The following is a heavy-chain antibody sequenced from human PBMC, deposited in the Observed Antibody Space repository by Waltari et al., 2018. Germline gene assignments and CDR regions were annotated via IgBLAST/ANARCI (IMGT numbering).Heavy chain of an antibody. V-gene: IGHV3-7*01. CDR1: GFTFSSYW. D-gene: IGHD3-22*01. Sequence: EVQLVESGGGLVQPGGSLRLSCAASGFTFSSYWMSWVRQAPGKGLEWVANIKQDGSEKYYVDSVKGRVTISRDNAKNSLYLQMNSLRAEDTAVYYCARDHYDSSGSNPDAFDIWGQGTMVIVSS. CDR3: ARDHYDSSGSNPDAFDI. J-gene: IGHJ3*02. CDR2: IKQDGSEK.